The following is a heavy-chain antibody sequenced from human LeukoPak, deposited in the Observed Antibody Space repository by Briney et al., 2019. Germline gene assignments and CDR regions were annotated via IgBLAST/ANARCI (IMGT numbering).Heavy chain of an antibody. CDR1: GYTFTSYD. J-gene: IGHJ6*03. CDR3: ARGGLYQLLKDYYYMDV. V-gene: IGHV1-8*01. D-gene: IGHD2-2*01. Sequence: ASVKVSCKASGYTFTSYDINWVRQATGQGLEWMGWMNPNSGNTGYAQKFQGRVTITRNTSISTAYMELSSLRSEDTAVYYCARGGLYQLLKDYYYMDVWGKGTTVTVSS. CDR2: MNPNSGNT.